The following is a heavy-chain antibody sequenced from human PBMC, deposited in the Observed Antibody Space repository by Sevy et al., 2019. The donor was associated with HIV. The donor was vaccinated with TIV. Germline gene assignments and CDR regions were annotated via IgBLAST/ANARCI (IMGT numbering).Heavy chain of an antibody. CDR2: ISFSSNYI. V-gene: IGHV3-21*01. J-gene: IGHJ3*01. Sequence: GGSLRLSCAASGFTFSTYPMNWVRQAPGKGLEWVSSISFSSNYIYYADSVKGRFTIFRENAKNSVYLQMNSLRVEDTAVYYCARPYGSGSWEAFDLWGQGTLVTVSS. CDR1: GFTFSTYP. D-gene: IGHD3-10*01. CDR3: ARPYGSGSWEAFDL.